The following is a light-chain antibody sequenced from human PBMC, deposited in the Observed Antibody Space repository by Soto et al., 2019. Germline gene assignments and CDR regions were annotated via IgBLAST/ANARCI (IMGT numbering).Light chain of an antibody. CDR1: QSISSW. Sequence: NQMTQCPSTLPASVRNIVNITCRASQSISSWLAWYQQKPGKAHKLLIYDASSLESGVPSRFSGSGSGTEFTLTISSLQPEDFGTYYCQQSYITIITFDHGTRLDI. CDR2: DAS. J-gene: IGKJ5*01. CDR3: QQSYITIIT. V-gene: IGKV1-5*01.